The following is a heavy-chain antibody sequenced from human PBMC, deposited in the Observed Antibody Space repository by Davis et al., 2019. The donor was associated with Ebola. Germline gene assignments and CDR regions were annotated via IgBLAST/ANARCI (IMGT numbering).Heavy chain of an antibody. J-gene: IGHJ6*02. D-gene: IGHD4-11*01. V-gene: IGHV1-24*01. CDR1: GYTLTDLS. CDR3: ATGYYSTNWGYYYGMDV. Sequence: ASVKVSCKVSGYTLTDLSMHWVRQAPGKGLEWMGGFDPEDGETIYAQKFQGRVTMTEDTSTDTAYMELSSLRSEDTAVYYCATGYYSTNWGYYYGMDVWGQGTTVTVSS. CDR2: FDPEDGET.